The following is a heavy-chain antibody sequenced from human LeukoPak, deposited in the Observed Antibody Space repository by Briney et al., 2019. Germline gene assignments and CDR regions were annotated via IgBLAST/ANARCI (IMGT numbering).Heavy chain of an antibody. D-gene: IGHD3-9*01. CDR2: ILPIFGTA. CDR1: GGTFSSYA. CDR3: ARDQEADYDILTGYNNNWFDP. V-gene: IGHV1-69*05. J-gene: IGHJ5*02. Sequence: ASVKVSCKASGGTFSSYAISWVRQAPGQGLEWMGGILPIFGTANYAKKFQGRVTSTTDESTSTAYMELSSLRSEDTAVYYCARDQEADYDILTGYNNNWFDPWGQGTLVTVSS.